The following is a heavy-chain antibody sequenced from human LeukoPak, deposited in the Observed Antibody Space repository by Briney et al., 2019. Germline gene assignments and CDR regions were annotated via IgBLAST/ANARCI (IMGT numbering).Heavy chain of an antibody. V-gene: IGHV3-15*01. CDR3: TTDVWGDYGDLPDY. Sequence: PGGSLRLSCAASGFTFSNAWTSWVRQAPGKGLEWVGRIKSKTDGGTTDYAAPVKGRLTISRDDSKNTLYLQRNSLKTEDTAVYYCTTDVWGDYGDLPDYWGQGTLVTVSS. D-gene: IGHD4-17*01. J-gene: IGHJ4*02. CDR1: GFTFSNAW. CDR2: IKSKTDGGTT.